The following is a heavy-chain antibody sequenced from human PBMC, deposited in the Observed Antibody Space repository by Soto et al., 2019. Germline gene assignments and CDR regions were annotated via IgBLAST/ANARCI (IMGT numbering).Heavy chain of an antibody. CDR3: ARGTDDCSSTSCYLGGYYYYYYMDV. Sequence: ASVKVSFKASGYTFTSYGISWVRQAPGQGLEWMGWISSYNGNTNYAQKLQGRVTMTTDTSTSTAYMELRSLRSDDTAVYYCARGTDDCSSTSCYLGGYYYYYYMDVWGKGTTVTVSS. CDR1: GYTFTSYG. CDR2: ISSYNGNT. V-gene: IGHV1-18*01. J-gene: IGHJ6*03. D-gene: IGHD2-2*01.